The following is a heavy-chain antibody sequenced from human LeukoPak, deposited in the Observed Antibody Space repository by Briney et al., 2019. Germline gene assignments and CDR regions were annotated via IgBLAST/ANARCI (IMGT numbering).Heavy chain of an antibody. J-gene: IGHJ6*03. CDR1: GGSISSYY. CDR2: IYYSGST. V-gene: IGHV4-59*01. Sequence: PSETLSLTCTVSGGSISSYYWSWIRQPPGKGLEWIGYIYYSGSTNYNPSLKSRVTISVDTSKNQFSLKLSSVTAADTAVYYCARPRFGDFYYMDVWGKGTTVTISS. D-gene: IGHD3-16*01. CDR3: ARPRFGDFYYMDV.